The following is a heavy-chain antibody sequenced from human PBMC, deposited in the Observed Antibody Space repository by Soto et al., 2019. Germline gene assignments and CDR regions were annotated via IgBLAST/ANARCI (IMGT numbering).Heavy chain of an antibody. CDR3: ARDLHDDTYA. CDR2: ISAYNGNT. D-gene: IGHD3-22*01. V-gene: IGHV1-18*01. J-gene: IGHJ5*02. Sequence: QVQLVQSGAEVKKPGASVKVSCKASGYTFTSYGISWVRQAPGQGLEWMGWISAYNGNTNYAQKLQGRVTMTTDTPTSADYMELRSVRSDDTVVYYWARDLHDDTYAWGQGTLVTVSS. CDR1: GYTFTSYG.